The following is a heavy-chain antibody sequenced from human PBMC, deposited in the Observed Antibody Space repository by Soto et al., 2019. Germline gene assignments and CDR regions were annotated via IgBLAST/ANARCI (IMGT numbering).Heavy chain of an antibody. CDR3: GLEPTGTGGFDY. D-gene: IGHD7-27*01. CDR1: GHTFTGHH. V-gene: IGHV1-2*02. J-gene: IGHJ4*02. CDR2: IDLDSSHT. Sequence: QVQLVQSGPEVKMPGASVKVSCKASGHTFTGHHMHWVRQAPGQGLEWMAYIDLDSSHTKYAQRFQGRVTTTRDKSITTAYMEVSGLRSDDTALYYCGLEPTGTGGFDYWGQGTVLTVSS.